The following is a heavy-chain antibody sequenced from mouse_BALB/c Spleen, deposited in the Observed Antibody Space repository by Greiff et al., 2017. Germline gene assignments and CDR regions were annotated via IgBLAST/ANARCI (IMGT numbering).Heavy chain of an antibody. V-gene: IGHV5-6-3*01. CDR2: INSNGGST. CDR3: ASYYDYDGGRDVDAMDY. CDR1: GFTFSSYG. J-gene: IGHJ4*01. Sequence: EVKLMESGGGLVQPGGSLKLSCAASGFTFSSYGMSWVRQTPDKRLELVATINSNGGSTYYPDSVKGRFTISRDNAKNTLYLQMSSLKSEDTAMYYCASYYDYDGGRDVDAMDYWGQGTSVTVSS. D-gene: IGHD2-4*01.